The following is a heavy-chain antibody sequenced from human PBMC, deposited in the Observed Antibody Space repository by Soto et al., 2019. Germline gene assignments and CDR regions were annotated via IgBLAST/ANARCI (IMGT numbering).Heavy chain of an antibody. D-gene: IGHD6-13*01. CDR3: ARDHGGDSSSWENYYYYYYYMDV. V-gene: IGHV6-1*01. J-gene: IGHJ6*03. CDR2: TYYRSKWYN. Sequence: SQTLSLTCAISGDSVSSNSAAWNWIRQPPSRGLEWLGRTYYRSKWYNDYAVSVKSRITINPDTSKNQFSLQLNSVTPEDTAVYYCARDHGGDSSSWENYYYYYYYMDVWGKGTTVTVSS. CDR1: GDSVSSNSAA.